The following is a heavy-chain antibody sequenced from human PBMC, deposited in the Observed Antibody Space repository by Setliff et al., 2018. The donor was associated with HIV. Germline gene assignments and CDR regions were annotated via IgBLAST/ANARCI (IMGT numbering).Heavy chain of an antibody. J-gene: IGHJ4*02. CDR1: GYTFTSYG. CDR2: ISAYNGNT. V-gene: IGHV1-18*01. D-gene: IGHD4-17*01. Sequence: ASVKVSCKASGYTFTSYGISWVRQAPGQGLEWMGWISAYNGNTNYAQKLQGRVTMTTDTSTSTAYMELSSLRSEDTAVYYCARPGGSYGDYGWYLRFWGQGTLVTVSS. CDR3: ARPGGSYGDYGWYLRF.